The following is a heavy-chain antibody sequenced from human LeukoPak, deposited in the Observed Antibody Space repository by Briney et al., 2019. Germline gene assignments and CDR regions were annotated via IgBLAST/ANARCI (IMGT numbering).Heavy chain of an antibody. J-gene: IGHJ4*02. CDR3: ARSRYDYIWGIDY. D-gene: IGHD3-16*01. V-gene: IGHV3-53*01. Sequence: GGSLRLSCAASGFTVSSNYMSWVRQAPGKGLEWVSVIYSGGRPYYANSVKGRFTISRDNSKNTPYLQMNSLRAEDTAVFYCARSRYDYIWGIDYWGQGTLVTISS. CDR2: IYSGGRP. CDR1: GFTVSSNY.